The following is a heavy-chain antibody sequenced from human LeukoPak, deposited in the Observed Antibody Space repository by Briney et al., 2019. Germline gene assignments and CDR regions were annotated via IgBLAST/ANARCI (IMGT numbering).Heavy chain of an antibody. CDR1: GGSIGSYY. CDR2: IYYSGST. V-gene: IGHV4-59*12. D-gene: IGHD2-15*01. Sequence: NPSETLSLTCTVSGGSIGSYYWSWIRQPPGKGLEWIGYIYYSGSTNYNPSLKSRVTISVDTSKNQFSLKLSSVTAADTAVYYCARGLSAIVYWGQGTLVTVSS. J-gene: IGHJ4*02. CDR3: ARGLSAIVY.